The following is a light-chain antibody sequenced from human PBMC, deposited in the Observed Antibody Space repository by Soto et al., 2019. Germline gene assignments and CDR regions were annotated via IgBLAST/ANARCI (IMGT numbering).Light chain of an antibody. V-gene: IGKV3-20*01. CDR2: GAS. CDR3: QQYGSSPYT. CDR1: QRVSNSY. Sequence: EMVLTQPQATLPSSPGEGATPSSGPSQRVSNSYLAWYHQKPGQAPRPPIYGASSRATGTPDRFSGSGSGTDFTLTISRLEPEDFAVYYCQQYGSSPYTFGQGTKLEIK. J-gene: IGKJ2*01.